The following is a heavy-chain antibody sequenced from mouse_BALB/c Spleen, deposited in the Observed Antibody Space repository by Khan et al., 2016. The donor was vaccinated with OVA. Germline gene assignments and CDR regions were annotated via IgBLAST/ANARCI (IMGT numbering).Heavy chain of an antibody. D-gene: IGHD2-14*01. CDR3: ARSTYRYAFAY. J-gene: IGHJ3*01. CDR2: MIYTGYT. CDR1: GDSITSGY. V-gene: IGHV3-8*02. Sequence: EVQLQESGPRLVKPSQTLSLTCSVTGDSITSGYWSWIRKFPGNKLEYMGYMIYTGYTDYNPSLKSRIAITRHTSKNSYYLQLNSVTVEDTATYYCARSTYRYAFAYWGQGTLVTVSA.